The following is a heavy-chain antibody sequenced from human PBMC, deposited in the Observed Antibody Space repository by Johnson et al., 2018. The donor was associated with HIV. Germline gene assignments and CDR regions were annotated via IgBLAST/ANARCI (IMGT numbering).Heavy chain of an antibody. CDR1: GFTFSSYW. V-gene: IGHV3-7*05. CDR3: ARDTRDEAFDI. Sequence: VLLVESGGGLVQPGGSLRLSCAASGFTFSSYWMSWVRQAPGKGLEWVATIKHDGSKKYYVDSVKGRFTISRDNTKNALYLQMNNLRAEDTAVYYCARDTRDEAFDIWGRGTMVTVSS. D-gene: IGHD2-2*01. CDR2: IKHDGSKK. J-gene: IGHJ3*02.